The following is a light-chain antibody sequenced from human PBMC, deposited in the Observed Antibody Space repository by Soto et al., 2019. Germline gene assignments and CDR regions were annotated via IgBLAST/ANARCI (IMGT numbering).Light chain of an antibody. CDR2: EVS. V-gene: IGLV2-14*01. CDR1: RSDVGGYNY. J-gene: IGLJ1*01. CDR3: SSYTSSRTSV. Sequence: QSALTQPASVSGFPVQSITISCTGTRSDVGGYNYVSWYQQHPGKAPKLMIYEVSNRPSGVPNRFSGFKSGNTSFLTISGRQAEDEAHYYCSSYTSSRTSVFATETKLTVL.